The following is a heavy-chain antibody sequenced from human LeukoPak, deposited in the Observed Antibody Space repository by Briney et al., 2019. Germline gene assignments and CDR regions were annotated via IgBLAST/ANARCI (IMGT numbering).Heavy chain of an antibody. Sequence: GASVKVSCKASGYTFTSYGISWVRQAPGQGLEWMGWISAYNGNTNYAQKLQGRVTMTTDTSTSTAYMELRSLRSDDTAVYYCARVSNSPNTGYPPAGDYWGQGTLVTVSS. V-gene: IGHV1-18*01. CDR2: ISAYNGNT. CDR3: ARVSNSPNTGYPPAGDY. CDR1: GYTFTSYG. D-gene: IGHD3-9*01. J-gene: IGHJ4*02.